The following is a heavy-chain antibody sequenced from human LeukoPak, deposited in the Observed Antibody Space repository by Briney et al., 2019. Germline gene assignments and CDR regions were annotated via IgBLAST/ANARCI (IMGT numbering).Heavy chain of an antibody. Sequence: PGGSLRLSCAATGFTFTNYDMNWVRQAPGKGLEWVSSISKSTSDKFYADSVKGRFTISRDNAKNSLYLQMNSLRVEDTAVYYCTRGPYGSGLVVGIWFDPWGQGTLVTVSS. CDR2: ISKSTSDK. D-gene: IGHD3-10*01. J-gene: IGHJ5*02. CDR3: TRGPYGSGLVVGIWFDP. CDR1: GFTFTNYD. V-gene: IGHV3-21*01.